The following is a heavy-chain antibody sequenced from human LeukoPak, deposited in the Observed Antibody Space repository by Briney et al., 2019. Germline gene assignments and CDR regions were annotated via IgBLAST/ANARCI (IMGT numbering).Heavy chain of an antibody. D-gene: IGHD6-19*01. CDR1: GFTFSAYD. CDR2: ISRSGSTP. Sequence: GGSLRLSCAGSGFTFSAYDLSWVRQAQGQGLEWVAAISRSGSTPYYTASVKGRFTISRDNSKNTLYLQMNSLRAEDTAVYYCAKMGLKQWPYNYFDYWGQGTLVTVSS. J-gene: IGHJ4*02. V-gene: IGHV3-23*01. CDR3: AKMGLKQWPYNYFDY.